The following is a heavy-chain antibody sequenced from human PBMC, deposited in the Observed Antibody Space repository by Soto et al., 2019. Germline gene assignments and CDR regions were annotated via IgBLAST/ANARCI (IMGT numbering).Heavy chain of an antibody. CDR3: ASSEDIGGSYRSWSFDY. Sequence: ASVKVSCKASGYTFTSYGISWVRQAPGQGLEWMGWISAYNGNTNYAQKLQGRVTMTTDTSTSTAYMELRSLRSDDTAVYYCASSEDIGGSYRSWSFDYWGQGTLVTVSS. CDR1: GYTFTSYG. V-gene: IGHV1-18*01. D-gene: IGHD3-16*02. CDR2: ISAYNGNT. J-gene: IGHJ4*02.